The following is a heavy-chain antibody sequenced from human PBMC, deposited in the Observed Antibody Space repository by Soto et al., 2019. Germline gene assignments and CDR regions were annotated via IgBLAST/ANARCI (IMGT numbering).Heavy chain of an antibody. V-gene: IGHV1-69*02. J-gene: IGHJ3*01. Sequence: QVHLVQSGAEVKKPGSSVKDSCKAAGGTFSTYTLIWVRQAPGQGLEWMGRIIPMLTVRNSAQKFQGRVTLTADKSTSTAFMELTSLRSDDTAVYYCSIGSWSAETFDVWGQGTMVTVSS. D-gene: IGHD2-2*01. CDR3: SIGSWSAETFDV. CDR2: IIPMLTVR. CDR1: GGTFSTYT.